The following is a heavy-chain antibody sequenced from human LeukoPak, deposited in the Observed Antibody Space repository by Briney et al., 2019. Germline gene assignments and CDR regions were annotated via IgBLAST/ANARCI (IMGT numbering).Heavy chain of an antibody. Sequence: ASVKVSCKASGYTFTSYGIGWVRQAPGQGLEWMGWISAFNGNTNYAQKLQGSVTMTTDTSTSTAYMELRSLRSDDTAVYYCARVVVVVPALSYYYYMDVWGKGTTVTVSS. J-gene: IGHJ6*03. CDR1: GYTFTSYG. CDR2: ISAFNGNT. CDR3: ARVVVVVPALSYYYYMDV. V-gene: IGHV1-18*01. D-gene: IGHD2-2*01.